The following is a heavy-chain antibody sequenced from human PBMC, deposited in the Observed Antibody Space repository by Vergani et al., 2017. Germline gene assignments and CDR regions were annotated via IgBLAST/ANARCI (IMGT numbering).Heavy chain of an antibody. Sequence: EVQLVESGGGLVQPGGSLRLSCAASGFTFSSYSMNWVRQAPGKGLEWVSYTSSSSSTIYYADSVKGRFTISRDNAKNSRYLQMNSLRDEDTAVYYCARVYCGGGSCYATEKYGYYYYMDVWGKGTTVTVSS. J-gene: IGHJ6*03. V-gene: IGHV3-48*02. CDR3: ARVYCGGGSCYATEKYGYYYYMDV. CDR2: TSSSSSTI. CDR1: GFTFSSYS. D-gene: IGHD2-15*01.